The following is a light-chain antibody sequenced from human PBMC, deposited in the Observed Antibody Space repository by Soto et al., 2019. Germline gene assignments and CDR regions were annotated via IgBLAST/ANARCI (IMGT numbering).Light chain of an antibody. CDR1: SGHSSYV. Sequence: QPVLTQSSSASASLGSSVKLTCTLSSGHSSYVIVWHQQQPGKAPRYLMKFESSGSYNKGCGVPDRFSGSSSGADRYLTISDLQSEDEADYYCETWDTNTRIFGGGTKLTVL. J-gene: IGLJ2*01. CDR2: FESSGSY. V-gene: IGLV4-60*03. CDR3: ETWDTNTRI.